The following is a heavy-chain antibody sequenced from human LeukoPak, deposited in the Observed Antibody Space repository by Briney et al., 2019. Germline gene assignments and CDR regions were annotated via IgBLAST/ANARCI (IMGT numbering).Heavy chain of an antibody. D-gene: IGHD5-18*01. CDR3: ARDSIGYGYGYPNWFDP. J-gene: IGHJ5*02. CDR2: ISSSSSYI. V-gene: IGHV3-21*01. CDR1: GFTFSSYS. Sequence: PGGSLRLSCAASGFTFSSYSMNWVRQAPGKGLEWVSSISSSSSYIYYADSVKGRFTISRDNAKNSLYLQMNSLRAEDTAVYYCARDSIGYGYGYPNWFDPWGQGTLVTVSS.